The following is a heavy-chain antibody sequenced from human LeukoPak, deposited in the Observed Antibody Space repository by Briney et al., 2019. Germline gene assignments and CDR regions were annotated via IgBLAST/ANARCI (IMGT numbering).Heavy chain of an antibody. J-gene: IGHJ4*02. D-gene: IGHD3-9*01. CDR1: GGSISSSSYY. CDR2: IYYSRST. CDR3: ARHPRYSYPLDY. V-gene: IGHV4-39*01. Sequence: SETLSLTCTVSGGSISSSSYYWGWIRQPPGKGLEWIGSIYYSRSTYYNPSLKSRVTISVDTSKNQFSLKLSSVTAADTAVYYCARHPRYSYPLDYWGQGTLVTVSS.